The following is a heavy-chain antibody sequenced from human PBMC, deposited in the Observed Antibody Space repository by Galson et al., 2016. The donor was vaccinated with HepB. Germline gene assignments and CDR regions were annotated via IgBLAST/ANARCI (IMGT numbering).Heavy chain of an antibody. CDR2: MAFDGSDK. V-gene: IGHV3-30*18. D-gene: IGHD6-13*01. CDR1: GFTFSNYG. Sequence: SLRLSCAASGFTFSNYGIHWVRQVSGKELEWVAVMAFDGSDKYYTDSVRGRFTISRDNSNNTLYLQMNSLRAEDTAVYYCAKDRTPGTIATTASRSGVDVWGQGATVSVSS. CDR3: AKDRTPGTIATTASRSGVDV. J-gene: IGHJ6*02.